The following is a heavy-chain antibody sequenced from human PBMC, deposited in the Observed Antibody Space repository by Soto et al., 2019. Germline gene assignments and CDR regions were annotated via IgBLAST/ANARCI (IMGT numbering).Heavy chain of an antibody. D-gene: IGHD6-6*01. CDR2: IGRSGESI. CDR3: ARDSRGGAARRPTFYY. J-gene: IGHJ4*02. CDR1: GFTFSSFE. V-gene: IGHV3-48*03. Sequence: EVQLAESGGGLAQPGGSLRLACVGSGFTFSSFEMNWFRQTPGKGHEWLSYIGRSGESIYDADSGNGRFTSSRANAKSSVSLQMNGLRDEDTGIYYCARDSRGGAARRPTFYYWGGGTLVCVSS.